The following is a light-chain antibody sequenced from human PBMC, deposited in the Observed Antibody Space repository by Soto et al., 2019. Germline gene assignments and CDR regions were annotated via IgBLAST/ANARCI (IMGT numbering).Light chain of an antibody. CDR3: QQSYDLRT. V-gene: IGKV1-39*01. J-gene: IGKJ3*01. CDR1: QSISSY. CDR2: AAS. Sequence: DIQMTQSPSSLSASVGDRVTITCRASQSISSYLNWYQHKPGKAPKVLIYAASSLQSGVPSRFSGSGSGTVFTLTISSLQPEYFATYYCQQSYDLRTFGPGTKVDIK.